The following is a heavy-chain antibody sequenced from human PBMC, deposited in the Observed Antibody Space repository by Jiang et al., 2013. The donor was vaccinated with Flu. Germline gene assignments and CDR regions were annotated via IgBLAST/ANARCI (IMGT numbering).Heavy chain of an antibody. CDR3: ARFVVVGGISHDVFDI. V-gene: IGHV3-13*01. Sequence: VQLVESGGGLVQPGGSLRLSCAASGFNFGDYDMHWVRQVPGKSLEWVSGMRTAANTYYADSVKGRFTISRDNDKNLLFLHMKSLRAGDTAVYYCARFVVVGGISHDVFDIRGQGTMVAVSS. CDR2: MRTAANT. J-gene: IGHJ3*02. D-gene: IGHD3-10*01. CDR1: GFNFGDYD.